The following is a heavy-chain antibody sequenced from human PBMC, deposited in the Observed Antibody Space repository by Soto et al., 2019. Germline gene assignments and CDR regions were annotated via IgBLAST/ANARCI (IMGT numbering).Heavy chain of an antibody. CDR3: ARSFDSSGYYYVPHY. Sequence: QVPLVESGGGLVKPGGSLRLSCAASGFTFSDYYMSWIRQAPGKGLEWVSYISSSGSTIYYADSVKGRFTISRDNAKNTRYLQMNSLRAEDTAVYYCARSFDSSGYYYVPHYWGQGTLVTVSS. CDR2: ISSSGSTI. V-gene: IGHV3-11*01. D-gene: IGHD3-22*01. J-gene: IGHJ4*02. CDR1: GFTFSDYY.